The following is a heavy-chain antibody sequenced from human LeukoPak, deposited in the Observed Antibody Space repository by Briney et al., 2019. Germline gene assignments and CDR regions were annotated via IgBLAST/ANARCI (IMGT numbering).Heavy chain of an antibody. CDR3: ARGTMFPYYFDY. V-gene: IGHV3-48*03. J-gene: IGHJ4*02. CDR1: GFTFSGYE. D-gene: IGHD3-10*02. Sequence: GGSLRLSCAASGFTFSGYEMNWVRQAPGKGLEWLSYISSSGGTIHYADSVKGRFTISRDNAKDSLYLQMNSLRAEDTAVYYCARGTMFPYYFDYWGQGTLVTVSS. CDR2: ISSSGGTI.